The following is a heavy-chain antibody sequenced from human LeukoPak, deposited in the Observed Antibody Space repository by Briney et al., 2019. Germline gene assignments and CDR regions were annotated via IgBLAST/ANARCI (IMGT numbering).Heavy chain of an antibody. CDR2: ISSSSSYI. Sequence: GGSLRLSCAASGFTVSSNYMSWVRQAPGKGLEWVSSISSSSSYIYYADSVKGRFTISRDNARNTLYLQMNSLRAEDTAVYFCARDRRNYGSGTFYLGFSYGMDVWGQGTTVTVSS. CDR3: ARDRRNYGSGTFYLGFSYGMDV. J-gene: IGHJ6*02. D-gene: IGHD3-10*01. V-gene: IGHV3-21*01. CDR1: GFTVSSNY.